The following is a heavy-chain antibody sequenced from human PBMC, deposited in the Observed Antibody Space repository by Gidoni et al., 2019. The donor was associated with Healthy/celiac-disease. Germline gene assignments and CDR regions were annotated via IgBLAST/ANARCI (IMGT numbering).Heavy chain of an antibody. CDR2: IWYDGSNK. CDR3: ARPLGYSYGYSAFDI. CDR1: GFTFRSSG. J-gene: IGHJ3*02. V-gene: IGHV3-33*01. D-gene: IGHD5-18*01. Sequence: QVQLVESGGGVVQPGRSLRLSCAASGFTFRSSGMHWVRQAPGKGLEWVAVIWYDGSNKYYADSVKGRFTISRDNSKNTLYLQMNSLRAEDTAVYYCARPLGYSYGYSAFDIWGQGTMVTVSS.